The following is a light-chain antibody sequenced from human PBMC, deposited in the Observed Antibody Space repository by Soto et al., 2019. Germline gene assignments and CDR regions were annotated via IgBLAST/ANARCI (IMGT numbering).Light chain of an antibody. CDR1: QGVGVW. V-gene: IGKV1-12*01. Sequence: DIQMTQSPSSVSASVGDTVTITCRASQGVGVWLGWYQQKPGRAPHLLIYGASGLQVGVPSRFSGGVSGADFTLTISNLQPEYFATYYCQQASSHPLTFGGGTKVEIK. J-gene: IGKJ4*01. CDR2: GAS. CDR3: QQASSHPLT.